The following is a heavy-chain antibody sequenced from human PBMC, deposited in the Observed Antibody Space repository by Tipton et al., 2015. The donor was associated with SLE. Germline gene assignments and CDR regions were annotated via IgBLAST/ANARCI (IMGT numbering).Heavy chain of an antibody. Sequence: TLSLTCTVSGGSITSTGNYLTWIRQHPGNGLECIGYIYYSGTTYYNPSLRSRVTMSVDISTNQFSLQLRSVTAADTAIYYCVKSIGYCTGGSCLIYYHYYMDVWGKGTTVNVS. J-gene: IGHJ6*03. D-gene: IGHD2-15*01. CDR1: GGSITSTGNY. CDR2: IYYSGTT. V-gene: IGHV4-31*03. CDR3: VKSIGYCTGGSCLIYYHYYMDV.